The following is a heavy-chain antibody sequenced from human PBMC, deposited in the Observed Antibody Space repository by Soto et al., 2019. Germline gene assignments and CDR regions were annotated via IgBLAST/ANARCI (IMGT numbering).Heavy chain of an antibody. V-gene: IGHV3-30-3*01. CDR2: ISYDGSNK. CDR3: ARTGYCTNGVCYTRYYFDY. J-gene: IGHJ4*02. Sequence: GSLRLSCAASGXPFSSYGLHWVRQAPGKGLAWVAVISYDGSNKYYADSVKGRFTISRDNSKNTLYLQMNSLRAEDTAVYYCARTGYCTNGVCYTRYYFDYWGQGTLGTVSS. CDR1: GXPFSSYG. D-gene: IGHD2-8*01.